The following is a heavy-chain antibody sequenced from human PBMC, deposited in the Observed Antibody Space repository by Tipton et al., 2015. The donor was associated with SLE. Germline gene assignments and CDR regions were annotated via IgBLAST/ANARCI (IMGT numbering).Heavy chain of an antibody. Sequence: LRLSCTVSGGSISSYYWSWIRQPPGKGLEWIGYIYYSGSTNYNPSLKSRVTISVDTSKNQFSLKLSSVTAADTAVYYCARVGYDFWSGYTGGAFDIWGQGTMVTVSS. CDR1: GGSISSYY. V-gene: IGHV4-59*01. CDR2: IYYSGST. J-gene: IGHJ3*02. CDR3: ARVGYDFWSGYTGGAFDI. D-gene: IGHD3-3*01.